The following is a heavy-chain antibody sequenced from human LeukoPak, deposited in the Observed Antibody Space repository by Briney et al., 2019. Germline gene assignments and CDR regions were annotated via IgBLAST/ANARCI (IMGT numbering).Heavy chain of an antibody. J-gene: IGHJ6*02. CDR2: IIPIFGTA. CDR3: AKGRYSSSINSMDV. Sequence: ASVKVSCKASGGTFSSYTISWVRQAPGQGLEWMGGIIPIFGTANYAQKFQGRVTITADESTSTAYMELSSLRSEDTAVYYCAKGRYSSSINSMDVWGQGTTVTVSS. CDR1: GGTFSSYT. V-gene: IGHV1-69*13. D-gene: IGHD6-6*01.